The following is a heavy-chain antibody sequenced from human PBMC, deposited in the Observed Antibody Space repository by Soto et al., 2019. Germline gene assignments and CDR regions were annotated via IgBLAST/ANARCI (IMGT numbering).Heavy chain of an antibody. CDR2: MYYGGNT. J-gene: IGHJ4*02. V-gene: IGHV4-59*02. CDR1: GASVTTYY. Sequence: QVQLEESGPGLVKPSETLSLACSVSGASVTTYYWNWIRQPPGKRLEWIGHMYYGGNTDYNPSLKGRVSFSVDTSKNQFSLNLTSPTAADTAVYYCATGRGGYATPYWGQGILVVVS. CDR3: ATGRGGYATPY. D-gene: IGHD5-12*01.